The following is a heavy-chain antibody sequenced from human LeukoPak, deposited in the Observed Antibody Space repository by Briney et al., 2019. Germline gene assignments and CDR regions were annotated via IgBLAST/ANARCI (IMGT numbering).Heavy chain of an antibody. D-gene: IGHD3-10*01. J-gene: IGHJ6*03. CDR3: AREFRYGTGYYYMDV. CDR2: IYQGESP. Sequence: SSGTLSLTCGASGGSMSRSNWWGWFRQPPGKGLGGFGEIYQGESPNYNPSLKRRITISIEKSKNQFSLKLSSVPAADTAVYYCAREFRYGTGYYYMDVWGKGTTVTVSS. CDR1: GGSMSRSNW. V-gene: IGHV4-4*02.